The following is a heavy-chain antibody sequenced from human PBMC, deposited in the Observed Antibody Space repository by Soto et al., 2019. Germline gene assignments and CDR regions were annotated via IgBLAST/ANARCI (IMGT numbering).Heavy chain of an antibody. CDR1: GFTFSNYG. V-gene: IGHV3-21*01. J-gene: IGHJ1*01. Sequence: EVQLVESGGGLVKPGGSLRLSCAASGFTFSNYGMNWVRQAPGKGLEWVSSISSSSSYIYYADSVKGRFTISRDNAKNSLYLQMNSLRAEDTAVYYCAREGGYSYGSWTWGQGTLVTVSS. D-gene: IGHD5-18*01. CDR3: AREGGYSYGSWT. CDR2: ISSSSSYI.